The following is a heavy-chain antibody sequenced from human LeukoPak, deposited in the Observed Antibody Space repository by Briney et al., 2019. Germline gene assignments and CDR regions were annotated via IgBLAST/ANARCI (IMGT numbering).Heavy chain of an antibody. J-gene: IGHJ4*02. CDR2: IYHSGST. V-gene: IGHV4-30-2*01. CDR1: GGSISSGGYS. CDR3: ARAAYSGSYHSDY. Sequence: PSQTLSLTCAVSGGSISSGGYSWSWIRQPPGKGLEWIGYIYHSGSTYYNPSLKSRVTISVDRSKNQFSLKLSSVTAADTAVYYCARAAYSGSYHSDYWGQGTLVTVSS. D-gene: IGHD1-26*01.